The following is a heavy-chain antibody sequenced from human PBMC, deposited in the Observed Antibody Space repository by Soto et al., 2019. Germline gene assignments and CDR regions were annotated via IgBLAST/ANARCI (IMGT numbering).Heavy chain of an antibody. CDR3: ARQDYGDNFDY. Sequence: SETLSLTCTVSGGSISSYYLSWIRRPPGKGLEWIGYIFQSVSSSYNPSLKSRVTISVDTSKNQFSLKLSSVTAADTAVYYCARQDYGDNFDYWGQGTLVTVSS. CDR1: GGSISSYY. CDR2: IFQSVSS. D-gene: IGHD4-17*01. V-gene: IGHV4-59*08. J-gene: IGHJ4*02.